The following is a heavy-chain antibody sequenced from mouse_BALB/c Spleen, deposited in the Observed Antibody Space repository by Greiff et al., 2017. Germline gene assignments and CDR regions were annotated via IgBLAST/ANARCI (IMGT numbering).Heavy chain of an antibody. J-gene: IGHJ1*01. CDR3: ARYLYGYDWYFDV. CDR1: GDSITSGY. CDR2: ISYSGST. V-gene: IGHV3-8*02. Sequence: EVMLVESGPSLVKPSQTLSLTCSVTGDSITSGYWNWIRKFPGNKLEYMGYISYSGSTYYNPSLKSRISITRDTSKNQYYLQLNSVTTEDTATYYCARYLYGYDWYFDVWGAGTTVTVSS. D-gene: IGHD2-2*01.